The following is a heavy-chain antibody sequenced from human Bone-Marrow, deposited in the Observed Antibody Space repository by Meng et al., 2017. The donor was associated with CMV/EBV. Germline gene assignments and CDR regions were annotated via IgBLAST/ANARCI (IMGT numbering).Heavy chain of an antibody. V-gene: IGHV3-23*01. D-gene: IGHD2-2*01. J-gene: IGHJ4*02. CDR3: ARDCCSSTSYTNNFDY. Sequence: GESLKISCAASGFTVSSYAMSWVRQAPGKGLEWVSAISGSGGSTYYADSVKGRFTISRDNSKNTLYLPMNSLRAEDTAVYYCARDCCSSTSYTNNFDYWGQATLVTVSS. CDR2: ISGSGGST. CDR1: GFTVSSYA.